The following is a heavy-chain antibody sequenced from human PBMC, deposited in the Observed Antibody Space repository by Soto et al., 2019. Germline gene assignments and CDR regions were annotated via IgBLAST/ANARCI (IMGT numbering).Heavy chain of an antibody. D-gene: IGHD3-10*01. CDR3: ARDAWTVVRGIIISGGMHX. V-gene: IGHV4-30-4*01. Sequence: SETLSLTCTVSGGSISSVDYYWSWIRQPPGKGLELIGYISYSGSTYYNPSLKSRVTISVETSNNQFSLKLSSVTVADTAFYSCARDAWTVVRGIIISGGMHXWGQGTTVTVS. CDR2: ISYSGST. J-gene: IGHJ6*02. CDR1: GGSISSVDYY.